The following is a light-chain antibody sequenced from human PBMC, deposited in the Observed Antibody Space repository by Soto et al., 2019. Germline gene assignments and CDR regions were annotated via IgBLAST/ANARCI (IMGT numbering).Light chain of an antibody. CDR2: ENN. V-gene: IGLV1-51*02. CDR3: GTWDSSLSAVYV. Sequence: VLTRPPAVSAAPGQKVTISCSGSSSNIGNNYVSWYQQLPGTAPKLLTYENNKRPSGIPDRFSGSKSGTSATLGITGLQTGDEADYYCGTWDSSLSAVYVFGTGTKVTVL. J-gene: IGLJ1*01. CDR1: SSNIGNNY.